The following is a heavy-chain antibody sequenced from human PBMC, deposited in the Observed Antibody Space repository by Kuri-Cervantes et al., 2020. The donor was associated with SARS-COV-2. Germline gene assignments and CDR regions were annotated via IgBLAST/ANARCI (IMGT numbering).Heavy chain of an antibody. J-gene: IGHJ4*02. CDR1: GGTFSSYA. CDR3: ATSRAAMITFVGVIPRQFDY. CDR2: TIPIFVTQ. Sequence: SVKXSCKASGGTFSSYAISWVRQAPGQGLEWMERTIPIFVTQNDAQKFKRGVTITANKSTSTAYIALSSLRAEDTAVYYCATSRAAMITFVGVIPRQFDYWCQGTLVTVSS. V-gene: IGHV1-69*06. D-gene: IGHD3-16*02.